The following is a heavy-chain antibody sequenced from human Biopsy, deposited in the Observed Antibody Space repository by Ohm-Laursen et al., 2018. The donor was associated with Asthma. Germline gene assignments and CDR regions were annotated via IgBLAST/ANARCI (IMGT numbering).Heavy chain of an antibody. CDR1: GGSFSGYY. V-gene: IGHV4-34*01. Sequence: PSQTLSLTCTVSGGSFSGYYWSWLRQPPGKGLEWIGESNQSGGPNYNPSLKSRVTISIDTSKNQVSLKLSSVTAADTAGYFCARVRGDGFWSGYYYYLSHWGQGTPVTVSS. D-gene: IGHD3-3*01. CDR3: ARVRGDGFWSGYYYYLSH. CDR2: SNQSGGP. J-gene: IGHJ4*02.